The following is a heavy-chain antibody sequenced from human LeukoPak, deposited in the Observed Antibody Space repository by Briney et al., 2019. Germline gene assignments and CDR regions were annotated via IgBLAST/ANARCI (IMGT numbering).Heavy chain of an antibody. CDR2: ISSSSSYI. CDR3: ARGGRAVAGLGY. D-gene: IGHD6-19*01. Sequence: PGGSLRLSCAASGFTVSSNYMSWVRQAPGKGLEWVSSISSSSSYIYYADSVKGRFTISRDNAKNSLYLQMNSLRAEDTAVYYCARGGRAVAGLGYWGQGTLVTVSS. J-gene: IGHJ4*02. V-gene: IGHV3-21*01. CDR1: GFTVSSNY.